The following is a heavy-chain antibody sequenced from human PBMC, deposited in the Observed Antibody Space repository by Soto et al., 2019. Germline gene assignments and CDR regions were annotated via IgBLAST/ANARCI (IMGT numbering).Heavy chain of an antibody. D-gene: IGHD1-7*01. J-gene: IGHJ4*02. CDR1: GSSPSSSNYY. CDR2: MYYSGRT. Sequence: PSETLSLSCTFYGSSPSSSNYYSGWIRQPPGRGLEWIGTMYYSGRTYYNPSLKSRVTTSVDTSKNQFSLKLSSVTAADTAVYYCASDLTGTTSPFDYWGQGNLVTVSS. V-gene: IGHV4-39*01. CDR3: ASDLTGTTSPFDY.